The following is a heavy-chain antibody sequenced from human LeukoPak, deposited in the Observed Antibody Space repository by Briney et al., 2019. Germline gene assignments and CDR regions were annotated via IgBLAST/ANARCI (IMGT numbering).Heavy chain of an antibody. CDR3: ARDVRRSSSSANSYYYYMDV. CDR2: LYTSGAT. CDR1: GGSIRNYY. J-gene: IGHJ6*03. Sequence: SETLSLTCTVSGGSIRNYYWSWIRQPAGEGLEWIGRLYTSGATNYNPSLKSRVTMSVDTSKNHFSLKLDSVTAADTAVYYCARDVRRSSSSANSYYYYMDVWGKGTTVTVSS. V-gene: IGHV4-4*07. D-gene: IGHD6-6*01.